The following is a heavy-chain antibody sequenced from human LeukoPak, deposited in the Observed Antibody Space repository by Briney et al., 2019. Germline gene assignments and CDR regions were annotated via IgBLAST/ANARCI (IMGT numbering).Heavy chain of an antibody. D-gene: IGHD6-13*01. CDR3: ARDEGADDIAAATLFDY. V-gene: IGHV3-23*01. Sequence: GGSLRLSCAASGFIFSSYGMSWVRQAPGKGLEWVSSIGGSGGSTYYAESVKGRFTISRDNSKNTLYLQMNSLRAEDTAVYYCARDEGADDIAAATLFDYWGQGTLVTVSS. J-gene: IGHJ4*02. CDR1: GFIFSSYG. CDR2: IGGSGGST.